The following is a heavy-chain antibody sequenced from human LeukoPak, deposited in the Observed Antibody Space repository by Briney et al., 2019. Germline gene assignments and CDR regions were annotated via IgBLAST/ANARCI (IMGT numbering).Heavy chain of an antibody. CDR2: ISSSGSNT. V-gene: IGHV3-23*01. J-gene: IGHJ4*02. Sequence: GGSLRLSCAASGFTFSSYAMSWARQAPGKGLEWVSSISSSGSNTYYADSVKGRFTTSRDNSKNTLYLQMNSLRAEDTAVYYCAKDSHLAHWGQGTLVTVSS. CDR1: GFTFSSYA. CDR3: AKDSHLAH.